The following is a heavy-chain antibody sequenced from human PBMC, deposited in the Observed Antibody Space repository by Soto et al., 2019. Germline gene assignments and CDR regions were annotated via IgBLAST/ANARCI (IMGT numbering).Heavy chain of an antibody. J-gene: IGHJ4*02. CDR3: ARAVGDFWSGYSAGFFDY. D-gene: IGHD3-3*01. Sequence: FEARVTITRDTSASTAYMELSSLRSEDTAVYYCARAVGDFWSGYSAGFFDYWGQGTLVTVSS. V-gene: IGHV1-3*01.